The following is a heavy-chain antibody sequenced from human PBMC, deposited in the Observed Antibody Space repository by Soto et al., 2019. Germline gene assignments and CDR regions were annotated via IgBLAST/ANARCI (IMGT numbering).Heavy chain of an antibody. V-gene: IGHV1-69*06. Sequence: ASVKVSCKASGGTFSCYAISWVRQAPGQGLEWMGGIIPIFGTANYAQKFQGRVTITADKSTSTAYMELSSLRSEDTAVYYCASVYYYDSSGYYYPYFDYWGRGTLVTVSS. D-gene: IGHD3-22*01. CDR1: GGTFSCYA. J-gene: IGHJ4*02. CDR3: ASVYYYDSSGYYYPYFDY. CDR2: IIPIFGTA.